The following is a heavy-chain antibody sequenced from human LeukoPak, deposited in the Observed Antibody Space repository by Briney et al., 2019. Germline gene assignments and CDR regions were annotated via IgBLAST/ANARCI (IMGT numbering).Heavy chain of an antibody. CDR2: ISAYNGAT. V-gene: IGHV1-18*01. D-gene: IGHD3-3*01. CDR1: GYTFTSHG. Sequence: ASVKVSCKASGYTFTSHGISWVRHAPGQGLVWMGWISAYNGATTYTQTFHGRVTLSTDASTSTVYMEMRSLRSDDTAIYYCARTNMVFGVNIEQNWFDPWGQGTLVTVSP. CDR3: ARTNMVFGVNIEQNWFDP. J-gene: IGHJ5*02.